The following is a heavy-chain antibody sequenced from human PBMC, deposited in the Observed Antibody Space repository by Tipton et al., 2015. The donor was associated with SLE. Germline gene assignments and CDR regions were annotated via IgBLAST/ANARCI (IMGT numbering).Heavy chain of an antibody. CDR3: ARDEYRYDTTGYHLLGHFDF. V-gene: IGHV4-4*02. D-gene: IGHD3-22*01. Sequence: GLVKPSGTLSLTCAVSGVSISSTNWWSWVRQPPGEGLEWIGFIYYSGDTNGNPSLKSRVTISVDTSNNHYSLRLSSVTAADTAVYYCARDEYRYDTTGYHLLGHFDFWGQGTLVTVSS. J-gene: IGHJ4*02. CDR1: GVSISSTNW. CDR2: IYYSGDT.